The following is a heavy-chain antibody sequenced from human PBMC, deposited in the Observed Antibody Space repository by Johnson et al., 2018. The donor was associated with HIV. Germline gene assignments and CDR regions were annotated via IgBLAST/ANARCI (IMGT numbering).Heavy chain of an antibody. CDR1: GFTFSSYW. Sequence: VQLVESGGGLVQPGGSLRLSCAASGFTFSSYWMSWVRQAPGKGLEWVANIKQDGSEKYYADSVKGRFTISRDSSKNTLHLQMNSLNAEDTALYYCAREGQEPPVQKDAFDIWGQGTMVTVSS. V-gene: IGHV3-7*05. CDR3: AREGQEPPVQKDAFDI. CDR2: IKQDGSEK. D-gene: IGHD1-14*01. J-gene: IGHJ3*02.